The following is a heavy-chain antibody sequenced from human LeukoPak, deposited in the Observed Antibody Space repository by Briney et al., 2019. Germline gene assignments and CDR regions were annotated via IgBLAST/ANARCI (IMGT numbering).Heavy chain of an antibody. J-gene: IGHJ6*02. CDR2: MNPNSGNT. Sequence: ASVKVSCKASGYTFTSYDINWVRQATGQGLEWMGWMNPNSGNTGYAQKFQGRVTMTRNTSISTAYMELSNLRSEDTAVYYCARGQGVYGDYYSRGMDVWGQGTTVTVSS. CDR1: GYTFTSYD. D-gene: IGHD4-17*01. V-gene: IGHV1-8*01. CDR3: ARGQGVYGDYYSRGMDV.